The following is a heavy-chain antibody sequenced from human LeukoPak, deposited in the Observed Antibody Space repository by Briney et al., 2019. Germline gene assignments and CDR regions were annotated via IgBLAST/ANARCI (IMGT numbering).Heavy chain of an antibody. Sequence: PSETLSLTCTVSGGSISTSNYYWGWIRQPPGKGLEWIGEINHSGSTNYNPSLKSRVTISVDTSKNQFSLKLSSVTAADTAVYYCARLKRYYGSGKFDPWGQGTLVTVSS. D-gene: IGHD3-10*01. V-gene: IGHV4-39*07. J-gene: IGHJ5*02. CDR1: GGSISTSNYY. CDR3: ARLKRYYGSGKFDP. CDR2: INHSGST.